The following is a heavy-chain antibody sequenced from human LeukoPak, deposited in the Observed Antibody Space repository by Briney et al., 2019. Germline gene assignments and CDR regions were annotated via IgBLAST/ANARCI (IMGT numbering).Heavy chain of an antibody. CDR1: GFIFSDYN. D-gene: IGHD3-9*01. J-gene: IGHJ6*02. CDR3: ARSIGLTGGGVDV. Sequence: GGSLRLSCAASGFIFSDYNMNWVRQAPGKGLEWVSYITNGGSTIHHADSVKGRFTISRDNAKKTLYLQMNSLRAEDTAVYYCARSIGLTGGGVDVWGQGTTVTVSS. CDR2: ITNGGSTI. V-gene: IGHV3-11*01.